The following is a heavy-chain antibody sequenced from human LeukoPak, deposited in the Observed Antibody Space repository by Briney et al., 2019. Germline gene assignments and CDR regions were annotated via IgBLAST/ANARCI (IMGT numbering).Heavy chain of an antibody. CDR2: IYHIGTT. CDR1: GGSISSYY. D-gene: IGHD6-13*01. J-gene: IGHJ4*02. Sequence: SETLSLTCTVSGGSISSYYWSWIRQPPGKGLEWIGYIYHIGTTNYNPSLKSRVTISVDTSKNQFSLKLTSATAADTAVYYCARQNPAAAGQGLDYWGQGTLVTVSS. CDR3: ARQNPAAAGQGLDY. V-gene: IGHV4-59*08.